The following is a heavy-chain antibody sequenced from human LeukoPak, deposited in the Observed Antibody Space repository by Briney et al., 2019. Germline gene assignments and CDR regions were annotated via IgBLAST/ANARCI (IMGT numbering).Heavy chain of an antibody. V-gene: IGHV4-4*02. Sequence: SETLSLTCTVSGGSISSSNWWSWVRQPPGKGLEWIGEIYHSGSTNYNPSLKSRVTMSVDTSKNQFSLKLSSVTAADAAVYYCARGYCSSTSCYPAEFDYWGQGTLVTVSS. D-gene: IGHD2-2*01. CDR3: ARGYCSSTSCYPAEFDY. CDR2: IYHSGST. J-gene: IGHJ4*02. CDR1: GGSISSSNW.